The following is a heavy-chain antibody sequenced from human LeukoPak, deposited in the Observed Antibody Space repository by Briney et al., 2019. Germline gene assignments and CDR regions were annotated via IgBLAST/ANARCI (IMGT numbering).Heavy chain of an antibody. CDR1: NFTFGVYA. V-gene: IGHV3-23*01. Sequence: GGSLRLSCAASNFTFGVYAMSWVRQAPGKGLEWISLISASGDKTYYADSVKGRFTVSRDNSMNTMYLQMDSLRAEDTAVYYCAKDRDGDFYFYMDVWGTGTTVIVSS. CDR3: AKDRDGDFYFYMDV. J-gene: IGHJ6*03. CDR2: ISASGDKT. D-gene: IGHD4-17*01.